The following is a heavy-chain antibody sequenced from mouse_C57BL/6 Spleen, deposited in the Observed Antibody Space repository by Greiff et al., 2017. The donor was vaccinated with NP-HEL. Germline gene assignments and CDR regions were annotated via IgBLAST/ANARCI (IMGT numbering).Heavy chain of an antibody. CDR3: ARFLIYYGNSYYAMDY. CDR2: IDPSDSYT. Sequence: QVQLQQPGAELVKPGASVKLSCKASGYTFTSYWMQWVKQRPGQGLEWIGEIDPSDSYTNYNQKFKGKATVTVDTSSSTAYMQLSSLTSEDSAVYYCARFLIYYGNSYYAMDYWGQGTSVTVSS. D-gene: IGHD2-1*01. CDR1: GYTFTSYW. J-gene: IGHJ4*01. V-gene: IGHV1-50*01.